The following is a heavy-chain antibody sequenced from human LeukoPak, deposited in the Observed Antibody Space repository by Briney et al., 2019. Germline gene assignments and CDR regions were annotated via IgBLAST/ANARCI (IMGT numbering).Heavy chain of an antibody. CDR1: GYTFTDYN. V-gene: IGHV1-2*02. Sequence: ASVKVSCKASGYTFTDYNMHWVRQAPGQGLEWMGWINPKSGVTNYAQKFQGRVSMTRDTSINTAYMDLSRLRSDDTAVYYCAPSPNWPTFYVDYWGQGTLVTASS. J-gene: IGHJ4*02. CDR2: INPKSGVT. D-gene: IGHD7-27*01. CDR3: APSPNWPTFYVDY.